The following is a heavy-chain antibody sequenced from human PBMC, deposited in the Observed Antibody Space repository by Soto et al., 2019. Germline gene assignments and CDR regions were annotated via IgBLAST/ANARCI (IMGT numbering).Heavy chain of an antibody. V-gene: IGHV3-23*01. D-gene: IGHD2-21*02. CDR3: AKDDVSGDGLWLVSD. CDR2: ITGSGLTI. J-gene: IGHJ4*02. CDR1: GFTFSKYA. Sequence: GGSLRLSCEASGFTFSKYAMIWVRQAPGKGQEWVSGITGSGLTIEHSASVKGRFTISRDNSKNTVYLQMNSLRAEDTAIYYCAKDDVSGDGLWLVSDWGQGTPVTVS.